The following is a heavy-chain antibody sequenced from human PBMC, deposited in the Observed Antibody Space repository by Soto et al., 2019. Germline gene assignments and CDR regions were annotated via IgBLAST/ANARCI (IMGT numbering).Heavy chain of an antibody. Sequence: ASLKVSCKASGYTFTSYDINWVRQATGQGLEWMGWMNPNSGNTGYAQKFQGRVTMTRNTSISTAYMELRSLRSDDTAVYYCARDPYHVLMVNAPNLYGMDVWGQGTTVNVSS. D-gene: IGHD2-8*01. V-gene: IGHV1-8*01. CDR2: MNPNSGNT. J-gene: IGHJ6*02. CDR3: ARDPYHVLMVNAPNLYGMDV. CDR1: GYTFTSYD.